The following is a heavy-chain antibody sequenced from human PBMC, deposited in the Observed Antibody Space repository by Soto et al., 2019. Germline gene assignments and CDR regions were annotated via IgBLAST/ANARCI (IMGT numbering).Heavy chain of an antibody. CDR1: GFTFSSYS. D-gene: IGHD1-1*01. CDR3: ASENDSDNLNRFDP. CDR2: ISSSSSTI. Sequence: EVQLVESGGGLVQPGGSLRLSCAASGFTFSSYSMNWVRQAPGKGLEWVSYISSSSSTIYYADSVKGRFTISRDNAKNSLYLQRHSLRNEDTGVYYCASENDSDNLNRFDPWGQGTLVTVSS. V-gene: IGHV3-48*02. J-gene: IGHJ5*02.